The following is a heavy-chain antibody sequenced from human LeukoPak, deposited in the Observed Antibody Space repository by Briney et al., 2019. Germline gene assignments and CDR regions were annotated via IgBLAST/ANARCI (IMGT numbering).Heavy chain of an antibody. J-gene: IGHJ2*01. D-gene: IGHD3-16*02. CDR3: AKAGNSALRLGELSLHGSWVSYWYFDL. CDR1: GFTFSSYA. V-gene: IGHV3-23*01. CDR2: ISGSGGSR. Sequence: GGSLRLSCAASGFTFSSYAMSWVRQAPGKGLEWVSAISGSGGSRYYADSVKVRFTISRDNSKNTLYLQMNSLRAEDTAVYYCAKAGNSALRLGELSLHGSWVSYWYFDLWGRGTLVTVSS.